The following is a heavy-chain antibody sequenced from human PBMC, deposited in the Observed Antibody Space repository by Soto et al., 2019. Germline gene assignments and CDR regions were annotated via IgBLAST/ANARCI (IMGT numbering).Heavy chain of an antibody. CDR3: ARALSLWFGELLTPHFDY. Sequence: EVQLVESGGGLVQPGGSLRLSCAASGFTVSSNYMSWVRQAPGKGLEWVSVIYSGGSTYYADSVKGRFTISRDNSKNTLYLQMNSLRAEDTAVYYCARALSLWFGELLTPHFDYWGQGTLVTVSS. J-gene: IGHJ4*02. D-gene: IGHD3-10*01. CDR2: IYSGGST. CDR1: GFTVSSNY. V-gene: IGHV3-66*01.